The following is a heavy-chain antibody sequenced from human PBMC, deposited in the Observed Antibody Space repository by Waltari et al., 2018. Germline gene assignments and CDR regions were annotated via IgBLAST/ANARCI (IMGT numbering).Heavy chain of an antibody. J-gene: IGHJ5*02. Sequence: DVQLMESGGGLVKPGGSLRLSCAASGFTFSSYNMNWVRQAPGKGVEWVSSISATGGYIHYADSVKGRFTISRDNAKNSLYLQMSSLRDEDTAVYYCARGGWGFYLDLWGQGALVTVSS. CDR2: ISATGGYI. D-gene: IGHD7-27*01. V-gene: IGHV3-21*01. CDR3: ARGGWGFYLDL. CDR1: GFTFSSYN.